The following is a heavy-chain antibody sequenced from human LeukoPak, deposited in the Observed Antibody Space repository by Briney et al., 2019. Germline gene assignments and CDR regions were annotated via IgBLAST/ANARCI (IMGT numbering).Heavy chain of an antibody. J-gene: IGHJ4*02. Sequence: GASLRLSCAASGFTFSSYAMHRVRQAPGKGLEWVAVISYDGSNKYYADSVKGRFTISRDNSKNTLYLQKNSLRAEDTAVYYCAREANGVCHYWGQGTLVTVSS. CDR2: ISYDGSNK. D-gene: IGHD2-8*01. CDR1: GFTFSSYA. V-gene: IGHV3-30-3*01. CDR3: AREANGVCHY.